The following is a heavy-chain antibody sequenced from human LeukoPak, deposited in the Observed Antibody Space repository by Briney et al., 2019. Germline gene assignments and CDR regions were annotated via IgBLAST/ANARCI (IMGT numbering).Heavy chain of an antibody. V-gene: IGHV3-30*03. CDR2: ISYDGNTI. CDR3: ASGDTTGYSGDAFNI. CDR1: GFSFSSYG. Sequence: GGSLRLSCAASGFSFSSYGMHWVRQAPGKGLEWLTVISYDGNTIYYADSVKGRFTISRDNSKNTLYLQMDSLRAEDTAVYYCASGDTTGYSGDAFNIWGQGTMVTVSS. J-gene: IGHJ3*02. D-gene: IGHD3-22*01.